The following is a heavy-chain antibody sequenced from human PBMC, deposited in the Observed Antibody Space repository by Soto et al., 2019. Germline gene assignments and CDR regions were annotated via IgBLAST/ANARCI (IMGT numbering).Heavy chain of an antibody. CDR3: ARGLFWAVVTEAFDI. CDR2: MNPNSGNT. V-gene: IGHV1-8*01. Sequence: ASVKFSCKASGYTFTSYDINWVRQATGQGLEWMGWMNPNSGNTGYAQKFQGRVTMTRNTSISTAYMELSSLRSEDTAVYYCARGLFWAVVTEAFDIWGQGTVVTVSS. J-gene: IGHJ3*02. CDR1: GYTFTSYD. D-gene: IGHD2-21*02.